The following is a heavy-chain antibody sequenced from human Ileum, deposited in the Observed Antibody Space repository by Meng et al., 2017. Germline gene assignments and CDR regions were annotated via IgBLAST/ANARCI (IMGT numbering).Heavy chain of an antibody. CDR2: IYHSGST. D-gene: IGHD3-3*01. J-gene: IGHJ5*02. CDR3: ARGRGYYDFWSGYYYWFDP. CDR1: GYSISSGYY. V-gene: IGHV4-38-2*01. Sequence: GSLRLSCAVSGYSISSGYYWGWIRQPPGKGLEWIGSIYHSGSTYYNPSLKSRVTISVDTSKNQFSLKLISVTAADTAVYYCARGRGYYDFWSGYYYWFDPWGQGTLVTVSS.